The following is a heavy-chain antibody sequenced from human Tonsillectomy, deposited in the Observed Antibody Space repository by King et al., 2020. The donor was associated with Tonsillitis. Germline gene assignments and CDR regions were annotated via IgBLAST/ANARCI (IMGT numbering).Heavy chain of an antibody. CDR1: GFTFSSYG. Sequence: VQLVESGGGVVQPGRSLRLSCAASGFTFSSYGMHWVRQAPGKGLEWVAVISYDGSNKYYADSVKGRFTISRDNSKNTLYLQMNSLRAEDTAVYYCAKDLYYYDSSGYFVYWGQGTLVTVSS. J-gene: IGHJ4*02. CDR3: AKDLYYYDSSGYFVY. D-gene: IGHD3-22*01. V-gene: IGHV3-30*18. CDR2: ISYDGSNK.